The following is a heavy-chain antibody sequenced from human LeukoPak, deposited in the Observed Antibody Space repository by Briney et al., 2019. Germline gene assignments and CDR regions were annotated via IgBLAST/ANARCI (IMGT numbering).Heavy chain of an antibody. Sequence: GGSLRLSCAASGFTFSSSYMTWVRQAPGKGLEWVANIKEDGSAKYYVASVKGRFTISRDNTKNSLYLQMNSLRADDTAIYYCMRGFRSDYWGQGTLVSVSS. CDR1: GFTFSSSY. V-gene: IGHV3-7*01. CDR3: MRGFRSDY. D-gene: IGHD2/OR15-2a*01. CDR2: IKEDGSAK. J-gene: IGHJ4*02.